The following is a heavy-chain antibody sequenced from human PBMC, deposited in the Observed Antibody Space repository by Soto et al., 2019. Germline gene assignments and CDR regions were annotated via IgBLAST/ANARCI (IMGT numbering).Heavy chain of an antibody. CDR1: GFSFTNYG. V-gene: IGHV3-23*01. J-gene: IGHJ4*02. D-gene: IGHD4-17*01. Sequence: EVQLLEAGGGLVQPGGSLRLSCAASGFSFTNYGMSWVRQAPGKGLEWLSAIIGNGDTAYYADSVRGRFTISRDNSKNTLYLQLDDLGAEDTAIYYCAKDYDYGDSLPFDYWGQGNLVTVSS. CDR3: AKDYDYGDSLPFDY. CDR2: IIGNGDTA.